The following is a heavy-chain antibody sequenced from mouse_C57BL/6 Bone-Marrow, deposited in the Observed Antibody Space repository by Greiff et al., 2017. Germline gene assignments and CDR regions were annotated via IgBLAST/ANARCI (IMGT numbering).Heavy chain of an antibody. J-gene: IGHJ3*01. CDR1: GYTFTSYW. Sequence: VQLQQPGAELVKPGASVKLSCKASGYTFTSYWMHWVKQRPGQGLEWIGMIHPNSGSTNYNEKFKSKATLTVDKASSTAYMQLSSLTSEDSAVYYGAKSTRVVGRFAYWGQGTLVTVSA. D-gene: IGHD1-1*01. V-gene: IGHV1-64*01. CDR3: AKSTRVVGRFAY. CDR2: IHPNSGST.